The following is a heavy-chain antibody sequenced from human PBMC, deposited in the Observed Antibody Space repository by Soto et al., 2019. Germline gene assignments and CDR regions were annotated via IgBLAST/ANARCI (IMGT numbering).Heavy chain of an antibody. J-gene: IGHJ4*02. D-gene: IGHD3-22*01. Sequence: QVQLVQSGAEVKKPGSSVKVSCKASGGTFSSYTISWVGQAPGQGLEWMGRIIPILGIANYAQKFQGRVTITADKSTSTAYMELSSLRSEDTAVYYCARIYADYYDSSGYLDYWGQGTLVTVSS. CDR3: ARIYADYYDSSGYLDY. CDR2: IIPILGIA. CDR1: GGTFSSYT. V-gene: IGHV1-69*02.